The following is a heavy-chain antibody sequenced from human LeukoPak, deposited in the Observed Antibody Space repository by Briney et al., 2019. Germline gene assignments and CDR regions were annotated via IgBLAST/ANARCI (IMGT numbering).Heavy chain of an antibody. J-gene: IGHJ4*02. Sequence: SETLSLTCTVSGGSISSYYWSWIRQPPGKGLEWIGYIYYSGSTNYNPSLKSRVTISVDTSKNQFSLKLSSVTAADTAVYYCAGARSSSGWYSPIDYWGQGTLVTVSS. V-gene: IGHV4-59*01. CDR1: GGSISSYY. CDR3: AGARSSSGWYSPIDY. D-gene: IGHD6-19*01. CDR2: IYYSGST.